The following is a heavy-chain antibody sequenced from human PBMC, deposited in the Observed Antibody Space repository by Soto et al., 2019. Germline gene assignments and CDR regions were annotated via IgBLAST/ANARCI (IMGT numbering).Heavy chain of an antibody. CDR1: VDSITTYY. J-gene: IGHJ6*02. V-gene: IGHV4-4*07. CDR3: ARYSNNWFQTEGMDV. Sequence: PSETLSLTCTVSVDSITTYYWSWIRQPAGKGLEWIGRIDASGNTNYNPSLNSRVAMSIDTSKKQFSLKLTSVTAADTAIYHCARYSNNWFQTEGMDVWGQGTTVTVSS. CDR2: IDASGNT. D-gene: IGHD6-13*01.